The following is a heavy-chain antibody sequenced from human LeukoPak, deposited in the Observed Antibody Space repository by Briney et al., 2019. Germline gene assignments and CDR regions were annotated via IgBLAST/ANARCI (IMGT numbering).Heavy chain of an antibody. CDR1: GGSISSYY. J-gene: IGHJ5*02. Sequence: PSETLSLTCTVSGGSISSYYWSWIRQPPGKGLEWIGYIYYSGSTNYNPSLKSRVTISVDTSKNQFSLKLSSVTAADTAVYYCARDTGTTGEVKFDPWGQGTLVTVSS. D-gene: IGHD4-17*01. CDR3: ARDTGTTGEVKFDP. CDR2: IYYSGST. V-gene: IGHV4-59*01.